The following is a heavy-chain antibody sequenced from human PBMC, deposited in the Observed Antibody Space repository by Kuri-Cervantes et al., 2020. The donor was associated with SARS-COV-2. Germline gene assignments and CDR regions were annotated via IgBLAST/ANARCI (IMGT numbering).Heavy chain of an antibody. D-gene: IGHD2-8*01. J-gene: IGHJ1*01. CDR3: AKDRLGVPDF. V-gene: IGHV3-23*01. CDR2: ISGSGGST. Sequence: GGSLRLSCAASGFTFSSYAMSWVRQAPGKGLEWVSAISGSGGSTYYADSVKGRFTISRDNSQNTLYLQTKSLTSEDTAIYYCAKDRLGVPDFWGQGTLVT. CDR1: GFTFSSYA.